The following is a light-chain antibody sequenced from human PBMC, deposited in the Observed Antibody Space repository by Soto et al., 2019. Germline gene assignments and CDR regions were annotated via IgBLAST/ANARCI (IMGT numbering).Light chain of an antibody. CDR3: LQDYNYPLT. J-gene: IGKJ4*01. CDR1: QGIRKD. CDR2: AAS. V-gene: IGKV1-6*01. Sequence: ALQMTQSPSSLSASVGDRVTITCRASQGIRKDLDWYQQKPGTAPKLLIYAASSLQSGVPSRFSGSGSGTDFTLTISSLQPEDFATYYCLQDYNYPLTFGGGTMVEIK.